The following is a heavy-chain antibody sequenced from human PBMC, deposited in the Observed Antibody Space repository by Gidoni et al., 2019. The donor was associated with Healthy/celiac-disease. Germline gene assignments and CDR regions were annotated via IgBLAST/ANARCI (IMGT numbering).Heavy chain of an antibody. J-gene: IGHJ3*02. V-gene: IGHV3-23*01. CDR1: GFTFSSYA. CDR3: AKNYGGAFDI. CDR2: ISGSGGST. Sequence: EVQLLESGGGLVQPGGSMRLSCDASGFTFSSYAMSWVRQAPGKGLEWVSSISGSGGSTYYADSVKGRFTISRDNSKNTLYLQMNSLRAEDTAVYYCAKNYGGAFDIWGQGTMVTVSS. D-gene: IGHD1-7*01.